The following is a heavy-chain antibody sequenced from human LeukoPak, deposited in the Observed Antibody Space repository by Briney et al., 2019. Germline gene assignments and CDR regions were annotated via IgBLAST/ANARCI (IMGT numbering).Heavy chain of an antibody. D-gene: IGHD1-26*01. V-gene: IGHV1-18*01. CDR1: GYTFTNFA. J-gene: IGHJ4*02. CDR3: ARDQSSGSYLCDF. Sequence: ASVKVSCKASGYTFTNFAMNWVRQAPGQGLEWMGWISAYNGNTNYAQKLQGRVTMTTDTSTSTAYMELRSLRSDDTAVYYCARDQSSGSYLCDFWGQGTLVTVSS. CDR2: ISAYNGNT.